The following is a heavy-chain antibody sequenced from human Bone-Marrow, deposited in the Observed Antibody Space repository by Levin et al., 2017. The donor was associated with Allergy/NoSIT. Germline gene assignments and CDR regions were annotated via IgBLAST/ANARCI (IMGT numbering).Heavy chain of an antibody. J-gene: IGHJ6*03. D-gene: IGHD3-10*01. V-gene: IGHV3-30*18. CDR2: ISYDGAIK. Sequence: GGSLRLSCAASGFDFSRYGMHWVRLPPGKGLEELAVISYDGAIKYSADSLEGRFIISRDNSKNTLYLEMNRLRPEDTAGYNCAKEGAVRGVMTLYYNYMDVWGTGTTVTVSS. CDR3: AKEGAVRGVMTLYYNYMDV. CDR1: GFDFSRYG.